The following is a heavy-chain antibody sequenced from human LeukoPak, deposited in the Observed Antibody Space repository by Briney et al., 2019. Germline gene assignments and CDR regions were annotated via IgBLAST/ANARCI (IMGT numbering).Heavy chain of an antibody. J-gene: IGHJ4*02. D-gene: IGHD6-19*01. Sequence: PGGSLRLSCAASGFTFSTYAMDWVRQAPGKGLEWVSYLSSSSSVIYHADSVKGRFTISRDNAKNSLYLQMNSLRAEDTAVYYCAREKRDDGYSSGWYCLDYWGQGTLVTVSS. CDR3: AREKRDDGYSSGWYCLDY. V-gene: IGHV3-48*04. CDR1: GFTFSTYA. CDR2: LSSSSSVI.